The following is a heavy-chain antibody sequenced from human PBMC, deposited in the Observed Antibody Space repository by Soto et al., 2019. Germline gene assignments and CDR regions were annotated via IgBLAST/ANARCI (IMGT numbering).Heavy chain of an antibody. Sequence: QVQLVQSGAEVKKPGSSVKVSCKASGGTFSSYSINWVRQAPGQGLEWMGAIIPIFGTANYAQKFQGRVTITADESTRTAYMELSSLRSEDTAVYYCARAGGRHSGGSDYWGKGTLVTAPS. CDR2: IIPIFGTA. CDR3: ARAGGRHSGGSDY. J-gene: IGHJ4*02. CDR1: GGTFSSYS. V-gene: IGHV1-69*01. D-gene: IGHD1-26*01.